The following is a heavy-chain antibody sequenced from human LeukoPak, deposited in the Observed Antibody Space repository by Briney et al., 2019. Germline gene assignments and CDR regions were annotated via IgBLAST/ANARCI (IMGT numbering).Heavy chain of an antibody. Sequence: GGSLRLSCAASGFTFSSYGMTWVRQAPGKGPEWVSFISDSGGITYYADSVKGRFTISRDNSKNTLYLQMNSLRAEDTAVYYCAKNTQYSGYYDCWGQGTLVAVSS. V-gene: IGHV3-23*01. CDR1: GFTFSSYG. CDR3: AKNTQYSGYYDC. J-gene: IGHJ4*02. D-gene: IGHD6-6*01. CDR2: ISDSGGIT.